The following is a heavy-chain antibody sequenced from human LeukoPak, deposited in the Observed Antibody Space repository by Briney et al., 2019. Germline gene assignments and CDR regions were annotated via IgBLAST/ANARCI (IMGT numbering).Heavy chain of an antibody. Sequence: PSETLSLTCTVSGGSISSYYWSWIRQPPGKGLEWIGYIYYSGSTNYNPSLKSRVTISVDTSKNQFSLKLSSVTAADTAIYYCARDERLLSFLKWGQGTLVTASS. CDR1: GGSISSYY. CDR2: IYYSGST. J-gene: IGHJ4*02. V-gene: IGHV4-59*01. D-gene: IGHD3-3*01. CDR3: ARDERLLSFLK.